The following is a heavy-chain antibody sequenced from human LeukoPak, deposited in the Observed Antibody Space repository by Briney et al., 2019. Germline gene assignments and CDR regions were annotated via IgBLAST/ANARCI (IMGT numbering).Heavy chain of an antibody. V-gene: IGHV4-34*01. CDR2: INHSGST. J-gene: IGHJ6*03. D-gene: IGHD6-6*01. Sequence: SETLSLTCAVYGGSFSGYYWSWIRQPPGKGLEWIGEINHSGSTNYNPSLKSRVTISVDTSKNQFSLKLSSVTAADTAVYYCARLSSSSGQRPKYYYYYMDVWGKGNTVTVSS. CDR3: ARLSSSSGQRPKYYYYYMDV. CDR1: GGSFSGYY.